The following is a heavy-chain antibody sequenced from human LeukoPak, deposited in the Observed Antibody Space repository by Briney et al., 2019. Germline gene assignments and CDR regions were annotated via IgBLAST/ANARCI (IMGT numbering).Heavy chain of an antibody. J-gene: IGHJ4*02. V-gene: IGHV3-23*01. CDR2: ISGSGGST. CDR1: GFSFSSYS. Sequence: GGSLRLSCAASGFSFSSYSMNWVRQAPGKGLEWVSAISGSGGSTYYADSVKGRFTISRDNSKNTLHLQMNSLRAEDTAVYYCARAEQWLVFNYWGQGTLVTVSS. D-gene: IGHD6-19*01. CDR3: ARAEQWLVFNY.